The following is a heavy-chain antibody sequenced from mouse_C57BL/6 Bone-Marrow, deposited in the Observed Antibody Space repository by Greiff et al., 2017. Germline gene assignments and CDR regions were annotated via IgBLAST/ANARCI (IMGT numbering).Heavy chain of an antibody. CDR3: AKHKTTVVATRAWFAY. V-gene: IGHV2-9*01. J-gene: IGHJ3*01. D-gene: IGHD1-1*01. CDR1: GFSLTSYG. CDR2: IWGGGST. Sequence: VQVVESGPGLVAPSQSLSITCTVSGFSLTSYGVDWVRQPPGKGLEWLGVIWGGGSTNYNSALMSRLSISKDNSKSQVFLKMNSLQTDDTAMYYCAKHKTTVVATRAWFAYWGQGTLVTVSA.